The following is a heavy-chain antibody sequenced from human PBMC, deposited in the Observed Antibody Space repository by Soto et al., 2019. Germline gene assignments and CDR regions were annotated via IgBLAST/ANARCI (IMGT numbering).Heavy chain of an antibody. V-gene: IGHV4-59*01. CDR1: GGSISDYY. CDR2: IHYSGST. D-gene: IGHD6-6*01. J-gene: IGHJ5*02. CDR3: ARGGIAARKGRWFDP. Sequence: SETLSLTCTVSGGSISDYYWSWIRQPPGKGLEWSGYIHYSGSTNYNPSLKSRVTISVNTSKNQFSLKLRSVTAADTAVYYCARGGIAARKGRWFDPWGQGTLVTVS.